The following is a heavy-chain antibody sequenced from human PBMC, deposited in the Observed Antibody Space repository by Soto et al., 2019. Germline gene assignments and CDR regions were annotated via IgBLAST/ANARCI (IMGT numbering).Heavy chain of an antibody. V-gene: IGHV3-30*18. CDR1: GFTFSSYG. D-gene: IGHD4-4*01. Sequence: GGSLRLSCAASGFTFSSYGMHWDRQAPGKGLEWVAVISYDGSNKYYADSVKGRFTISRDNSKNTLYLQMNSLRAEDTAVYYCAKCLDYSNYSLLSGYYGMDVWGQGTTVTVSS. J-gene: IGHJ6*02. CDR3: AKCLDYSNYSLLSGYYGMDV. CDR2: ISYDGSNK.